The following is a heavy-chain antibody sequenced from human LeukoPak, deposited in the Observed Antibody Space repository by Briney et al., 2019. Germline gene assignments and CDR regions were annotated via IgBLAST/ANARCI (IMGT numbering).Heavy chain of an antibody. CDR1: GASISGSNYY. J-gene: IGHJ5*02. D-gene: IGHD1-26*01. CDR2: IYSSGST. V-gene: IGHV4-39*07. CDR3: ARGGGGSYMGWFDP. Sequence: SETLSLTCAVSGASISGSNYYWGWIRQPPGKGLEWIGNIYSSGSTYYNASLQSRVTISIDTSKNQFSLKLSSVTAADTAVYYCARGGGGSYMGWFDPWGQGTLVTVSS.